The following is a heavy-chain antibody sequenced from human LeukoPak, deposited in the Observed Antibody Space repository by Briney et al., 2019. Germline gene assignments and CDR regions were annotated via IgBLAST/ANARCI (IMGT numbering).Heavy chain of an antibody. CDR1: GYSISSYY. CDR3: ARRSSSLDY. CDR2: IYYSGST. J-gene: IGHJ4*02. V-gene: IGHV4-59*08. D-gene: IGHD6-6*01. Sequence: PSETLSLTCTVSGYSISSYYWSWIRQPPGKGLEWIGYIYYSGSTNYNPSLKSRVTISVDTSKNQFSLKLSSVTAADTAVYYCARRSSSLDYWGQGTLVTVSS.